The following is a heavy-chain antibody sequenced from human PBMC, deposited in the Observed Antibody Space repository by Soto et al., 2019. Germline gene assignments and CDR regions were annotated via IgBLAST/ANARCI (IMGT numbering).Heavy chain of an antibody. CDR3: AKEQKDSSSWPELNY. J-gene: IGHJ4*02. Sequence: GGSLRLSCAASGFTFSNYAMNWVRQAPGKGLEWVAVIWYDGSNKYYADSVKGRFTISRDNSKNTLYLQMNSLRAEDTAVYYCAKEQKDSSSWPELNYWGQGTLVTVSS. CDR2: IWYDGSNK. D-gene: IGHD6-13*01. V-gene: IGHV3-33*06. CDR1: GFTFSNYA.